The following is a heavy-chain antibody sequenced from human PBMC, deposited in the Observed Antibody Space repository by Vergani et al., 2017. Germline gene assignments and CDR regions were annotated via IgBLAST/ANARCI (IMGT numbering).Heavy chain of an antibody. D-gene: IGHD6-13*01. CDR3: ASDIYSSTINLFDP. Sequence: VQMVESGGGVVQPGRSLRLSCAASRFTFSSYSMNWVRQAPGKGLEWVSYISSSSRYIYYADSVKGRLTIYRDNAKHSLYLQMNSLRAEYTAVYYCASDIYSSTINLFDPWGQGTLVTVSS. CDR1: RFTFSSYS. V-gene: IGHV3-21*01. J-gene: IGHJ5*02. CDR2: ISSSSRYI.